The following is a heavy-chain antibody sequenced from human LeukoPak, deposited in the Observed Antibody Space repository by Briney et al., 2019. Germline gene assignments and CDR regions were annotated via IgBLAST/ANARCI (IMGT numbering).Heavy chain of an antibody. Sequence: PSETLSLTCAVYGGSFSGYYWSWIRHPPGKGLEWIREINHSGSTTYNPSLKSRVTISVDTSKNQFSLKLSSVTAADTAVYYCARGIVVVPAASPTHFDYWGQGTLVTVSS. CDR2: INHSGST. CDR3: ARGIVVVPAASPTHFDY. CDR1: GGSFSGYY. V-gene: IGHV4-34*01. J-gene: IGHJ4*02. D-gene: IGHD2-2*01.